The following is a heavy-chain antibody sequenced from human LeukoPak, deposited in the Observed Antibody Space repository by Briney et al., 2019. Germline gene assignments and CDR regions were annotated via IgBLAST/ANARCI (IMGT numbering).Heavy chain of an antibody. V-gene: IGHV4-34*01. CDR2: INHSGST. Sequence: SETLSLTCAVYGGSFSGYYWSWIRQPPGKGLEWIGEINHSGSTNYNPSLKSRVTISVDTSKNQFSLKLSSVTAADTAVYYCASRMRNYDFWSGYYRDYWGQGTLVTVSS. J-gene: IGHJ4*02. CDR1: GGSFSGYY. CDR3: ASRMRNYDFWSGYYRDY. D-gene: IGHD3-3*01.